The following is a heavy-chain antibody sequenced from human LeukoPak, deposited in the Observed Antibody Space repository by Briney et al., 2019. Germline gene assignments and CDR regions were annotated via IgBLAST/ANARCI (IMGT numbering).Heavy chain of an antibody. CDR1: GGSFSGYY. CDR3: ARFLTMVRANWFGP. CDR2: INHSGST. V-gene: IGHV4-34*01. J-gene: IGHJ5*02. D-gene: IGHD3-10*01. Sequence: SETLSLTCAVYGGSFSGYYWSWIRQPPGKGLEWIGEINHSGSTNYNPSLKSRVTISVDTSKNQFSLKLSSVTAADTAVYYCARFLTMVRANWFGPWGQGTLVTVSS.